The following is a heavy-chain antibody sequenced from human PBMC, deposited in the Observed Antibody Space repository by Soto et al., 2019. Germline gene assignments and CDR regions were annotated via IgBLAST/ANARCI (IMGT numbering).Heavy chain of an antibody. J-gene: IGHJ6*02. CDR1: GFTFSSYG. CDR2: IWYDGSNK. V-gene: IGHV3-33*01. Sequence: GGSLRLSCAASGFTFSSYGMHWVRQAPGKGLEWVAVIWYDGSNKYYADSVKGRFTISRDNSKNTLYLQMNSMRAEDTAVYYCARSNLFGPLIAARAAANYGMDVWGQGTTVTVSS. D-gene: IGHD6-6*01. CDR3: ARSNLFGPLIAARAAANYGMDV.